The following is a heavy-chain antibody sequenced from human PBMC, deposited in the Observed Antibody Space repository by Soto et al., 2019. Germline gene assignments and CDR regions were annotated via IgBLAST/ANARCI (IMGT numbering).Heavy chain of an antibody. V-gene: IGHV2-5*02. Sequence: SGPTLVNPTQTLTLTCTFSGFSPSTSGVGVGWIRQPPGKALEWLALIYWDDDKRYSPSLKSRLTLTKDTSKNQVVLTMTNMDPVDTATYYCAHSSNHNWNYAGDYYYYMDVWGKGTTVTVSS. D-gene: IGHD1-7*01. CDR2: IYWDDDK. CDR3: AHSSNHNWNYAGDYYYYMDV. J-gene: IGHJ6*03. CDR1: GFSPSTSGVG.